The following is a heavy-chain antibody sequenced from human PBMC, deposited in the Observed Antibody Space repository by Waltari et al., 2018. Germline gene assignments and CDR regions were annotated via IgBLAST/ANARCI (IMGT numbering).Heavy chain of an antibody. CDR3: ARGLRSTSHRGYYYYGMDV. V-gene: IGHV1-8*01. J-gene: IGHJ6*02. D-gene: IGHD2-2*01. Sequence: GLEWMGWMNPNSGNTGYAQKFQGRVTMTRNTSISTAYMELSSLRSEDTAVYYCARGLRSTSHRGYYYYGMDVWGQGTTVTVSS. CDR2: MNPNSGNT.